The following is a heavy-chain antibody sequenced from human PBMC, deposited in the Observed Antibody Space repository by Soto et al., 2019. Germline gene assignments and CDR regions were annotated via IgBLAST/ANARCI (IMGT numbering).Heavy chain of an antibody. V-gene: IGHV3-30-3*01. CDR2: ISYDGSNK. D-gene: IGHD3-22*01. Sequence: GGSLRLSCAASGFTFSSYAMHWFRQAPGKGLEWVAVISYDGSNKYYADSVKGRFTISRDNSKNTLYLQMNSLRAEDTAVYYCARDPYYYDSSGPAGDYYYYGMDVWGQGTTVTVSS. CDR1: GFTFSSYA. J-gene: IGHJ6*02. CDR3: ARDPYYYDSSGPAGDYYYYGMDV.